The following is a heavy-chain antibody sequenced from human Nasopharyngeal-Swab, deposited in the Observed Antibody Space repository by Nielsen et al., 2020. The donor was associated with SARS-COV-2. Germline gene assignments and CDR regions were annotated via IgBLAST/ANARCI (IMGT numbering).Heavy chain of an antibody. V-gene: IGHV1-8*02. J-gene: IGHJ4*02. CDR1: GYTFTSYA. CDR2: VNPNNGNT. CDR3: ARGGWGIHTSNWFVGY. Sequence: ASVKVSCKASGYTFTSYAMNWVRQAPGQGLEWMGWVNPNNGNTVYAQKFQGRVTMTRNTSISTAYMELSSLRSDDTAVYYCARGGWGIHTSNWFVGYWGQGSLVTVSS. D-gene: IGHD6-13*01.